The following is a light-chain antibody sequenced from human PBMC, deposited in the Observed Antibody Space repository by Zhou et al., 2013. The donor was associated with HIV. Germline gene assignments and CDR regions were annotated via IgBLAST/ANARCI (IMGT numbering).Light chain of an antibody. CDR1: QHLSTKF. J-gene: IGKJ4*01. V-gene: IGKV3D-20*02. CDR3: QQRSNWPLT. Sequence: EIVLTQSPGTLTLSPGERATLSCRASQHLSTKFIAWYQQRPGQAPRLLIYRASNRVTGIPDRFSGSGSGTDFTLTVSRLEPEDFAIYYCQQRSNWPLTFGGGTKVEIQ. CDR2: RAS.